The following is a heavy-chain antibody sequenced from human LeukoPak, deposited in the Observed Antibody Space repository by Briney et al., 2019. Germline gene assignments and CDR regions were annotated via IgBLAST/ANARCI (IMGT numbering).Heavy chain of an antibody. V-gene: IGHV4-34*01. CDR2: INHSGST. Sequence: SETLSLTCAVYGGSFSGYYWSWIRQPPGNGLEWIGEINHSGSTNYNPSLKSRVTISVDTSKNQFSLKLSSVTAADTAVYYCARGLLVTHDSSGYRPNYYYYYYRDVWGKGTTVTVSS. D-gene: IGHD3-22*01. CDR1: GGSFSGYY. CDR3: ARGLLVTHDSSGYRPNYYYYYYRDV. J-gene: IGHJ6*03.